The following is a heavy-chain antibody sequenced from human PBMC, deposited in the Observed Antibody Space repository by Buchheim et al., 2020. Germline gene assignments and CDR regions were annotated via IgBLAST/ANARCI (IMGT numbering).Heavy chain of an antibody. CDR3: AKDMRSRQQLAPFDP. Sequence: QVQLVESGGGVVQPWRSLRLSCAASGFTFSNFGMHWVRQAADKGLEWVALLWYDGSTKYYADSVKGRFTISRDNSKNTLYLQMNSLRAEDTAVYYCAKDMRSRQQLAPFDPWGQGTL. CDR2: LWYDGSTK. J-gene: IGHJ5*02. CDR1: GFTFSNFG. V-gene: IGHV3-33*06. D-gene: IGHD6-13*01.